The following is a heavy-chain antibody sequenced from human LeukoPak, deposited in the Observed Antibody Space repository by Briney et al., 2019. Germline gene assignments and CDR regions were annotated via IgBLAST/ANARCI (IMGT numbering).Heavy chain of an antibody. CDR3: AKDRATVTTFFDY. CDR1: GFTFDDYA. CDR2: ISWNSGSI. D-gene: IGHD4-17*01. V-gene: IGHV3-9*01. Sequence: GGSLRLSCAASGFTFDDYAMHWVRQAPGKGLEWVSGISWNSGSIGYADSVKGRFTISRDNAKSSLYLQMNSLRAEDTALYYCAKDRATVTTFFDYWGQGTLVTVSS. J-gene: IGHJ4*02.